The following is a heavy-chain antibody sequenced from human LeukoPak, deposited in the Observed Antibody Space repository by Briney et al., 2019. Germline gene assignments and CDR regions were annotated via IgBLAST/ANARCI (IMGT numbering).Heavy chain of an antibody. CDR3: ASVPIFDCSSTSCYIFDY. CDR2: ISYDGSNK. CDR1: GFTFSSYA. D-gene: IGHD2-2*02. J-gene: IGHJ4*02. V-gene: IGHV3-30-3*01. Sequence: GGSLRLSCAASGFTFSSYAMHWVRQAPGKGLEWVAVISYDGSNKYYADSVKGQFTISRDNSKNTLYLQMNSLRAEDTAVYYCASVPIFDCSSTSCYIFDYWGQGTLVTVSS.